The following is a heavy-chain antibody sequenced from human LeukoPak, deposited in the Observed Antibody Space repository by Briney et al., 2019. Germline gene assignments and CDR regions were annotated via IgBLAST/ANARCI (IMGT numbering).Heavy chain of an antibody. J-gene: IGHJ4*02. D-gene: IGHD3-16*02. CDR3: ARDSGMITFGGVIVKGDYFNY. Sequence: GGSLRLSCAASGFTFSSYAMHWVRQAPGKGLEGVALISYDGSNKYYADSAKGRFTISRDNSKNTLYLQMNSLRAEDTAVYYCARDSGMITFGGVIVKGDYFNYWGQGTLVTVSS. CDR2: ISYDGSNK. V-gene: IGHV3-30*04. CDR1: GFTFSSYA.